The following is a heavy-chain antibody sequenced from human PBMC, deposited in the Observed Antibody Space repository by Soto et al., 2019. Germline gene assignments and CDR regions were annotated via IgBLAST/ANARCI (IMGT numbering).Heavy chain of an antibody. V-gene: IGHV3-30-3*01. D-gene: IGHD6-6*01. CDR3: ARDRVGIAARRYYGMDV. J-gene: IGHJ6*02. CDR1: GFTFSSYA. Sequence: GGSLRLSCAASGFTFSSYAMHWVRQAPGKGLEWVAVISYDGSNKYYADSVKGRFTISRDNSKNTLYLQMNSLRAEDTAVYYCARDRVGIAARRYYGMDVWGQGTTVTVSS. CDR2: ISYDGSNK.